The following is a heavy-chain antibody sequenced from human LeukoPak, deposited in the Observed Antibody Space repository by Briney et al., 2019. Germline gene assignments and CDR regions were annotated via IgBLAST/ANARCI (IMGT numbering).Heavy chain of an antibody. J-gene: IGHJ4*02. D-gene: IGHD4-23*01. Sequence: GGSLRLSCAASGFTFSSYAMSWVRLAPGKGLEWVSAISGSGGSTYYADSVKGRFTISRDNSKNTLYLQMNSLRAEDTAVYYCAKRHGGNSDSYWGQGTLVTVSS. CDR2: ISGSGGST. V-gene: IGHV3-23*01. CDR1: GFTFSSYA. CDR3: AKRHGGNSDSY.